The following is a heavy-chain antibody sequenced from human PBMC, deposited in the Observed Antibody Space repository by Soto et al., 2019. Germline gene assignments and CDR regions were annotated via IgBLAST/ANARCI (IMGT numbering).Heavy chain of an antibody. J-gene: IGHJ6*02. CDR2: INSDGSST. Sequence: GGSLRLSCAASGFTFSSYWMHWVRQAPGKGLVWVSRINSDGSSTSYADSVKGRFTISRDNAKNTLYLQMNSLRAEDTAVYYCARTGGPLAYWCGVCDSRGYYYYGMDVWGQGTTVTVSS. V-gene: IGHV3-74*01. CDR3: ARTGGPLAYWCGVCDSRGYYYYGMDV. CDR1: GFTFSSYW. D-gene: IGHD2-21*02.